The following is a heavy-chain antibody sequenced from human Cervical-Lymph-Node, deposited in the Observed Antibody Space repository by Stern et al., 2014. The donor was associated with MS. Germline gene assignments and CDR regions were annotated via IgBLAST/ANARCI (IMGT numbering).Heavy chain of an antibody. CDR2: ICADGTNS. J-gene: IGHJ3*02. V-gene: IGHV3-33*01. CDR3: AREAPVEPAATDAFDI. D-gene: IGHD2-2*01. CDR1: GFTFSTYG. Sequence: VQLEESGGGVVQPGRSLRLSCAASGFTFSTYGMHWVPQAPGQGLEWVAVICADGTNSLDADSVKGRFTISRDNSKNTLYLQRNTLRTEDTAVYYCAREAPVEPAATDAFDIWGRGTMVAVSS.